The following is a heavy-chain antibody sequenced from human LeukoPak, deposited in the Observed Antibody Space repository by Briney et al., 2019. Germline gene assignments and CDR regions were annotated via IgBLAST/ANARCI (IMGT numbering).Heavy chain of an antibody. CDR3: TRDISSRWYVY. CDR2: IWYDGSNQ. D-gene: IGHD6-13*01. J-gene: IGHJ4*02. CDR1: GFKFSNYG. V-gene: IGHV3-33*01. Sequence: GGSLRLSCAASGFKFSNYGMHWVRQAPGKGLEWVAVIWYDGSNQYYVDSVKGRFTISRDNSKNTLYLQMNGLRAEDTAVYYCTRDISSRWYVYWGQGTLVTVSS.